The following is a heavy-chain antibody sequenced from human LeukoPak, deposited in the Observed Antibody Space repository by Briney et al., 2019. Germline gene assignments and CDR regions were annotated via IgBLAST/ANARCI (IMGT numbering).Heavy chain of an antibody. CDR3: AKPTYDSSGYYLDY. J-gene: IGHJ4*02. V-gene: IGHV3-66*04. D-gene: IGHD3-22*01. Sequence: GGSLRLSCAASGFTVSSNYMSWVRQAPGKGLEWVSVIYSGGSTYYADSVKGRFTISRDNSKNTLYLQMNSLRAEDTAVYYCAKPTYDSSGYYLDYWGQGTLVTVSS. CDR2: IYSGGST. CDR1: GFTVSSNY.